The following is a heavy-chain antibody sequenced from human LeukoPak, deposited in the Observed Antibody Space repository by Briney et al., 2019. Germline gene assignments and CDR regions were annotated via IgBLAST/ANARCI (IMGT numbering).Heavy chain of an antibody. CDR1: GFTFSSYA. J-gene: IGHJ4*02. CDR3: ARALPRIAVAGTYFDY. D-gene: IGHD6-19*01. Sequence: GGSLRLSCAASGFTFSSYAMHWVRLAPGKGLEWVAVISYDGSNKYYADSVKGRFTISRDNSKNTLYLQMNSLRAEDTAVYYCARALPRIAVAGTYFDYWGQGTLVTVSS. V-gene: IGHV3-30-3*01. CDR2: ISYDGSNK.